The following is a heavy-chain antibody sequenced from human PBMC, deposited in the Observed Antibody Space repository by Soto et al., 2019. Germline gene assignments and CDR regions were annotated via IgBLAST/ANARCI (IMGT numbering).Heavy chain of an antibody. CDR1: GGSFSGYY. CDR2: INHSGSN. CDR3: AGGRGRQQLVMSYDYGMDV. J-gene: IGHJ6*02. V-gene: IGHV4-34*01. D-gene: IGHD6-13*01. Sequence: QVQLQQWGAGLLKPSETLSLTCAVYGGSFSGYYWSWIRQPPGKGLEWMGEINHSGSNNYNPSLKSRVTISVDTSKNQFSLNLSCVTAADTAVYYCAGGRGRQQLVMSYDYGMDVWGQGTTVTVSS.